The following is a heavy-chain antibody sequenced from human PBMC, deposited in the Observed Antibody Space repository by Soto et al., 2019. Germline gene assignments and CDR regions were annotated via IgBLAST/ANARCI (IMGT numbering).Heavy chain of an antibody. D-gene: IGHD3-22*01. J-gene: IGHJ3*02. Sequence: WETLSLTCTVSGGSISRYYWSWIRQPPGKGLDYIGYIYYSGSTNSNPSLKSRVTISVDTSKNQFSLRLSSVTAADTAVYYCARGYQGSGYIAFDIWGQGTMVTVSS. V-gene: IGHV4-59*13. CDR3: ARGYQGSGYIAFDI. CDR1: GGSISRYY. CDR2: IYYSGST.